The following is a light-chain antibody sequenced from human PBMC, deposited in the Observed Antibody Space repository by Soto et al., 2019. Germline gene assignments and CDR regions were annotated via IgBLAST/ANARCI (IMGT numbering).Light chain of an antibody. Sequence: DIQMTQSPTSLSASVGDRVSITCRASQSISNDLNWYQQKPGKAPKILIYAASSLQSGVPSRFSGSGSSTAFTLIISSLQHEDFAAYYCQQSYSTLMYSFGQGTKLEIK. CDR3: QQSYSTLMYS. CDR1: QSISND. J-gene: IGKJ2*03. V-gene: IGKV1-39*01. CDR2: AAS.